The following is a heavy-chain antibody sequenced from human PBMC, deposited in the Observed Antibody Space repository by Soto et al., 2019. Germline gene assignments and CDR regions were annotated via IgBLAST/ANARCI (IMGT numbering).Heavy chain of an antibody. CDR3: AKRASPANIDNWFDP. J-gene: IGHJ5*02. V-gene: IGHV3-23*01. CDR2: IRGTGLNT. Sequence: HPGGSLRLSCVGSGFVFKNFAINWVRQPPGKGLEWVSVIRGTGLNTYYAASVKGRFNISRDNSKNTVYLQMDSLKVEDTAVYYCAKRASPANIDNWFDPWGPGTQVTVSS. CDR1: GFVFKNFA.